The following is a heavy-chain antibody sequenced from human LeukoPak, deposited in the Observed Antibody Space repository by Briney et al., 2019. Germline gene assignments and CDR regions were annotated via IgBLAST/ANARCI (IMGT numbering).Heavy chain of an antibody. CDR2: ISAYNGNT. Sequence: ASVKVSCKASGYTFTSYGISWVRQAPGQGLEWMGWISAYNGNTNYAQKLQGRVTMTTDTSTSTAYMELRSLRSDDTAVYYCARFTYYYDSSTDAFDIWGQGTMVTVSS. V-gene: IGHV1-18*01. CDR3: ARFTYYYDSSTDAFDI. D-gene: IGHD3-22*01. J-gene: IGHJ3*02. CDR1: GYTFTSYG.